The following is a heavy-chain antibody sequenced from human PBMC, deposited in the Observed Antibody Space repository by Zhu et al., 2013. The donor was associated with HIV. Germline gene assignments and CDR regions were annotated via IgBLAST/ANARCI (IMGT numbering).Heavy chain of an antibody. Sequence: QLVQSGPEVKKPGTSVKVSCKASGFTFTSSAVQWVRQARGQRLEWIGWIVVGSGNTNYAQKFQERVTITRDMSTSTAYMELSSLRSEDTAVYYCAADPFCTNGVCYTGRWGDYWGQGTLVTVSS. CDR2: IVVGSGNT. CDR3: AADPFCTNGVCYTGRWGDY. V-gene: IGHV1-58*01. D-gene: IGHD2-8*01. J-gene: IGHJ4*02. CDR1: GFTFTSSA.